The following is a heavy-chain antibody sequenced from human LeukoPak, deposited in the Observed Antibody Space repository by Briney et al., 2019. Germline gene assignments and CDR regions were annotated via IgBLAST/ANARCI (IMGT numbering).Heavy chain of an antibody. CDR3: ARRTGTDFYYYYGMDV. V-gene: IGHV1-8*02. Sequence: ASVKVSCKASGYTFTSYDINWVRQATGQGLEWMGWMNPNSGNTGYAQKFQGRVTMTRNTSISTAYMELSSLRSEDTAVYYCARRTGTDFYYYYGMDVWGQGTTVTVSS. CDR2: MNPNSGNT. J-gene: IGHJ6*02. D-gene: IGHD1-1*01. CDR1: GYTFTSYD.